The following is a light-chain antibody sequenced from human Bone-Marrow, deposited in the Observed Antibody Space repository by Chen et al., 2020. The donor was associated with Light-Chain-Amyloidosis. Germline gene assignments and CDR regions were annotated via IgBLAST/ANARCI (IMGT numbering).Light chain of an antibody. CDR3: AAWDGSPSGYV. CDR1: SSNIAINY. Sequence: QSVPTQPPSASGTPGQRVTLPCSGASSNIAINYVYWYQHFPGAAPNPLIHRNNQRPSGVPDRFSASKSGTSAFLAISGLRSEDEADYYCAAWDGSPSGYVFGTGTKVIVL. J-gene: IGLJ1*01. CDR2: RNN. V-gene: IGLV1-47*01.